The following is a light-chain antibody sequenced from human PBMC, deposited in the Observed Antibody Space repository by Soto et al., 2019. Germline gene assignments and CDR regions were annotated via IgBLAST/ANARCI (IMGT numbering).Light chain of an antibody. V-gene: IGKV3-15*01. CDR2: GAS. J-gene: IGKJ4*01. Sequence: EIVMTQSPATLSVSPGERATLSCRASQSINNNLAWYQQKRGQGPRLLIYGASSRATGTPARFSGSGSGTGFTLTISSLQSEDFAIYYCQLYNDWPLTFGGGTKVEIK. CDR1: QSINNN. CDR3: QLYNDWPLT.